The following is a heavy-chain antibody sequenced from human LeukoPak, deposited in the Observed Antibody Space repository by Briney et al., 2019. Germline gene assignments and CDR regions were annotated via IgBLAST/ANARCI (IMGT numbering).Heavy chain of an antibody. CDR3: ARTSIVVVVADWFDP. CDR2: ISAYNGNT. D-gene: IGHD2-15*01. V-gene: IGHV1-18*01. CDR1: GYTFTSYG. J-gene: IGHJ5*02. Sequence: ASVKVFCKASGYTFTSYGISWVRQAPGQGVEWMGWISAYNGNTNYAQKLQGRVTMTTDTSTSTAYMELRSLRSDDTAVYYCARTSIVVVVADWFDPWGQGTLVTVSS.